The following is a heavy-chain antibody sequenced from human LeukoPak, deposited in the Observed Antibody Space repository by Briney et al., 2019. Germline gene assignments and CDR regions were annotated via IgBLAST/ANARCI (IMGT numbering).Heavy chain of an antibody. D-gene: IGHD3-10*01. CDR1: GGSISSGDYS. CDR2: IYHSGRT. CDR3: ARDLLWLGEAYFDY. Sequence: SQTLSLTCAVSGGSISSGDYSWIWIRQPPGKGLEWIGYIYHSGRTYYNPSLKSRVTISIERSKSQFSLQLSSVTAADTDVYYCARDLLWLGEAYFDYWGQGTLVTVSP. V-gene: IGHV4-30-2*01. J-gene: IGHJ4*02.